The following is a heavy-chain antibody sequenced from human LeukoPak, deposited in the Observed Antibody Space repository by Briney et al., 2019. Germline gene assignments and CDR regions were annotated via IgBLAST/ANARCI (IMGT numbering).Heavy chain of an antibody. CDR3: ARGVRWLQLSYFDY. CDR1: GGSINSYY. Sequence: SETLSLTCTISGGSINSYYWSWIRQPPGKGLEYIGYISYSGDSNSNPSLKSRVTISLVTSKNQFSLKLNSVTAPDTAVYYCARGVRWLQLSYFDYWGQGTLVTVSS. V-gene: IGHV4-59*01. J-gene: IGHJ4*02. D-gene: IGHD5-24*01. CDR2: ISYSGDS.